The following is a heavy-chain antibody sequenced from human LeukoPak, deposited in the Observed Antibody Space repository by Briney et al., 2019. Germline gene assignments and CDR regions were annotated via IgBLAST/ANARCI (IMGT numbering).Heavy chain of an antibody. V-gene: IGHV3-74*03. CDR3: TRSGYSNGYDY. Sequence: GGSLRLSCVASGFTFSGHWMHWVRQVPGKGLMAVSRITPDGNAAAYADSVKGRFTISRDDAKNTLYLEMNSLTAEDTALYHCTRSGYSNGYDYWGQGTLVTVSS. CDR2: ITPDGNAA. J-gene: IGHJ4*02. CDR1: GFTFSGHW. D-gene: IGHD2-15*01.